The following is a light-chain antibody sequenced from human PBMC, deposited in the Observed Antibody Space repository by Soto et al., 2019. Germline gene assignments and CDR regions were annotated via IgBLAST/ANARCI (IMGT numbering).Light chain of an antibody. J-gene: IGKJ1*01. Sequence: EIVLTQSPATLSLSPGERATLSCRASQTVSRYLAWYQQKPGQAPRLLIYDVSNRATGIPARFSGSGSGTDFTLTISSLEPKDFAVYYCQQRDNWPPWTFGQGTKVEIK. CDR1: QTVSRY. CDR3: QQRDNWPPWT. CDR2: DVS. V-gene: IGKV3-11*01.